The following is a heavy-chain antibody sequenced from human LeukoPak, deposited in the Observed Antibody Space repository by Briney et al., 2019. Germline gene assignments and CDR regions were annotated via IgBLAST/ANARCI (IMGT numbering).Heavy chain of an antibody. CDR2: IHYSGST. J-gene: IGHJ4*02. V-gene: IGHV4-39*07. CDR3: TRVECIDGSCYIFDY. CDR1: GGSITSRTYY. Sequence: PSETLSLTCTVSGGSITSRTYYWGWIRQPPGKGLEWIGSIHYSGSTYYSPSLKSRVTISVDTSRNQFSLMLRSVTAADTAVYYCTRVECIDGSCYIFDYWGPGTLVIVSS. D-gene: IGHD2-15*01.